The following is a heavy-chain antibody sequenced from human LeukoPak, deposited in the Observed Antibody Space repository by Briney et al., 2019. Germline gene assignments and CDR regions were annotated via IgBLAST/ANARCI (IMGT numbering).Heavy chain of an antibody. J-gene: IGHJ5*02. CDR1: GYTFTSYD. D-gene: IGHD2-2*02. Sequence: ASVKVSCKASGYTFTSYDINWVRQATGQGLEWMGWMNPNSGNTGYAQKFQGRVTMTRNTSISTAYMELSSLRSEDTAVYYCARDGMAAGWRLSSTSCYTCWFDPWGQGTLVTVSS. V-gene: IGHV1-8*01. CDR2: MNPNSGNT. CDR3: ARDGMAAGWRLSSTSCYTCWFDP.